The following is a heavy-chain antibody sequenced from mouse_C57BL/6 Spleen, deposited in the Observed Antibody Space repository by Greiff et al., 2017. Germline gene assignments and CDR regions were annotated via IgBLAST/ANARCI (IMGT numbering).Heavy chain of an antibody. Sequence: VQLQQSGPELVKPGASVKISCKASGYAFSSSWMNWVKQRPGKGLEWIGRIYPGDGDTNYNGKFKGKATLTADKSSSTAYMQLSSLTSEDSAVDFCARRPFSPAMDYWGQGTSVTVSA. V-gene: IGHV1-82*01. CDR2: IYPGDGDT. D-gene: IGHD6-2*01. J-gene: IGHJ4*01. CDR1: GYAFSSSW. CDR3: ARRPFSPAMDY.